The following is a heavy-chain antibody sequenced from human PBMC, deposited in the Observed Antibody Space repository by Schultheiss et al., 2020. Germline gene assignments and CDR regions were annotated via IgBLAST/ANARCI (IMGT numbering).Heavy chain of an antibody. CDR1: GGTFSSYA. CDR2: INPNSGNT. J-gene: IGHJ4*02. CDR3: ARDGYDTDN. D-gene: IGHD3-22*01. V-gene: IGHV1-8*02. Sequence: ASVKVSCKASGGTFSSYAISWVRQPPGQGLEWMGWINPNSGNTGYAQKFQGRVTMTRNTSISTAYMELSSLRSEDTAVYYCARDGYDTDNWGQGTLVTVSS.